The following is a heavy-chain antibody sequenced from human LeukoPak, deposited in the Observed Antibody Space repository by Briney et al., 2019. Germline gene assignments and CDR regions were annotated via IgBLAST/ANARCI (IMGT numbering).Heavy chain of an antibody. Sequence: GGSQTLLCAASGFPLSNCAVSWVRQAPGKGLEWVSVISGSGATTDHADSVMGRFTISRDNSKNTLYLQLDSLRADDTAVYFCAKGLWGAYYDDMDYWGQGTTVTVSS. CDR1: GFPLSNCA. V-gene: IGHV3-23*01. CDR3: AKGLWGAYYDDMDY. J-gene: IGHJ6*02. D-gene: IGHD7-27*01. CDR2: ISGSGATT.